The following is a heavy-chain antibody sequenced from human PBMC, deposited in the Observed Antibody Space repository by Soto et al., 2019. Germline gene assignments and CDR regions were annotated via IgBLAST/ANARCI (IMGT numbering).Heavy chain of an antibody. CDR2: VYTRGYS. V-gene: IGHV4-4*07. Sequence: VQLQESGPGLVKPSETLSLICTVSGGSISSDYLSWIRQPAGTGLEWIGRVYTRGYSNSNPSLKSRVTMSVDTSKKQFSLTLSSVTAADTAVYYCAREPTTAGTVNWFDPWGQGTLVTVSS. D-gene: IGHD6-13*01. CDR1: GGSISSDY. J-gene: IGHJ5*02. CDR3: AREPTTAGTVNWFDP.